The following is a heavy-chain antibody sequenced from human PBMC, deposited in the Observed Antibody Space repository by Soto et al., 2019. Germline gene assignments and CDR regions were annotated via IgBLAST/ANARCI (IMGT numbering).Heavy chain of an antibody. V-gene: IGHV4-59*01. Sequence: QVKLQESGPGLVKPSETLSLACSVSDGPMSSYYWSWIRQPPGKGLEWIASIYYTGSTNYNPSLAGRVTISIDTSKSHFSLRLSSLTAADSAVYYCARTLRLLDWGPRPHYFDLWGQGTLVTVSS. CDR2: IYYTGST. CDR1: DGPMSSYY. J-gene: IGHJ4*02. D-gene: IGHD7-27*01. CDR3: ARTLRLLDWGPRPHYFDL.